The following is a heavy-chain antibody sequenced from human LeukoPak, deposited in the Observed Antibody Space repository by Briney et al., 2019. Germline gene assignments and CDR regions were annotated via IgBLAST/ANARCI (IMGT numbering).Heavy chain of an antibody. D-gene: IGHD3-3*01. CDR3: AGPIFGVVMNPFDY. CDR1: GFTFSSYA. V-gene: IGHV3-30-3*01. CDR2: ISYDGSNK. Sequence: GRSLRLSCAASGFTFSSYAMHWVRQAPGKGLEWVAVISYDGSNKYYADSVKGRFTISRDNSKNTLYLQMNCLRAEDTAVYYCAGPIFGVVMNPFDYWGQGTLVTVSS. J-gene: IGHJ4*02.